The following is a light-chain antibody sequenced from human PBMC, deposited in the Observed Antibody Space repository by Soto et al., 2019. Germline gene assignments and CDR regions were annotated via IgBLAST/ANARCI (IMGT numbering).Light chain of an antibody. CDR1: RSIRSY. CDR2: TAS. CDR3: QQVYSTPYT. V-gene: IGKV1-39*01. J-gene: IGKJ2*01. Sequence: DIQRTQSPSSLSASVGDRVTITCRASRSIRSYLNWYQMKPQKAPKLLIFTASNLQSGIPSRFSGSGSGTDFTLTISSLQPEDFATYFCQQVYSTPYTFGQGTKVDIK.